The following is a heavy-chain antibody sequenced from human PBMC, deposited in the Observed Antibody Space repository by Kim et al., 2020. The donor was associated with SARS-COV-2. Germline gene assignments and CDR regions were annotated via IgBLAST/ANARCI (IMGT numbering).Heavy chain of an antibody. CDR2: GGT. CDR3: APLAAAGDY. J-gene: IGHJ4*02. V-gene: IGHV1-2*02. D-gene: IGHD6-13*01. Sequence: GGTNYGQKFQGRVTMTRDTSISTTYMELSRLRSDDTAVYYCAPLAAAGDYWGQGTLVTVSS.